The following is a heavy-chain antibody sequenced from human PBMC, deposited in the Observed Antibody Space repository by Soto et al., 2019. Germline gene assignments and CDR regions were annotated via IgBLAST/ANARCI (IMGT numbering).Heavy chain of an antibody. Sequence: SETLSLTCAVSGGSISSGGYSWSWIRQPPGKGLEWIGYIYYSGSTYYNPSLKSRVTISVDTSKNQFSLKLSSVTAADTAVYYCARDDYGSNSYFDFWGQGTLVTVSS. V-gene: IGHV4-31*11. CDR1: GGSISSGGYS. CDR2: IYYSGST. J-gene: IGHJ4*02. D-gene: IGHD4-17*01. CDR3: ARDDYGSNSYFDF.